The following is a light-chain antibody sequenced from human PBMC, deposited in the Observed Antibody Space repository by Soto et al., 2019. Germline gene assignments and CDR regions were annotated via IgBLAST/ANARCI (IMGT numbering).Light chain of an antibody. Sequence: DIQMTQSPSSLSASVGDRVTITFQSSQSINNYLNWYQQKPGRAPKLLIYDASNLEAGVPSRFRGSGSGTDFTFTISRLQPEDIATYYCQQYENLPTFGQGTRLEIK. CDR1: QSINNY. J-gene: IGKJ5*01. V-gene: IGKV1-33*01. CDR2: DAS. CDR3: QQYENLPT.